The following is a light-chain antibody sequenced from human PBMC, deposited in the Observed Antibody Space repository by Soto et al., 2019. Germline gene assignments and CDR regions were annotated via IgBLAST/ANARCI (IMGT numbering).Light chain of an antibody. Sequence: ETVMTQSPPTLPLSPGERAIVSCRASQSIGTYLAWYQQKRGQSPRLLIYDASTRATGIPARFSGSGSGTEFTLTISSLEPEDFAVYYCQQRSNWPPWTFGQGTKVDI. V-gene: IGKV3-11*01. J-gene: IGKJ1*01. CDR1: QSIGTY. CDR2: DAS. CDR3: QQRSNWPPWT.